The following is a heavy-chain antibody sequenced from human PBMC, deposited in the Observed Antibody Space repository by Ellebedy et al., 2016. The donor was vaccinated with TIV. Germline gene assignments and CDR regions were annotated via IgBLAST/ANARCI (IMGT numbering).Heavy chain of an antibody. CDR2: IYYSGST. Sequence: MPSETLSLTCTVSGGSISSPSYYWGWIRQPPGKGLEWIGSIYYSGSTYYYPSLKSRVTMSIDTSKNQFSLKLSYVTAADTAVYYCARHHTVERGAIDYWGQGTLVTVSS. V-gene: IGHV4-39*01. CDR1: GGSISSPSYY. CDR3: ARHHTVERGAIDY. J-gene: IGHJ4*02. D-gene: IGHD1-1*01.